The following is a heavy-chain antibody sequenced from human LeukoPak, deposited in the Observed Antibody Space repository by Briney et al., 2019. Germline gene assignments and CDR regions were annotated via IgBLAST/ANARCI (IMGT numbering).Heavy chain of an antibody. Sequence: GGSLRLSCAASGFTVSSNYMSWVRQAPGKGLEWVSVIYSGGATYYADSVKGRFTISRDNSKNTLYLQMNSLGAEDTAVYYCAREYPYCSSTSCYKNYYYYMDVWGKGTTVTVSS. J-gene: IGHJ6*03. D-gene: IGHD2-2*02. CDR3: AREYPYCSSTSCYKNYYYYMDV. V-gene: IGHV3-53*05. CDR1: GFTVSSNY. CDR2: IYSGGAT.